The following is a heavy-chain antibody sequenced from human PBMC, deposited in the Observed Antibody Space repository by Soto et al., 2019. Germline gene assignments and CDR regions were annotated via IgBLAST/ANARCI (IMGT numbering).Heavy chain of an antibody. CDR2: IYYSGST. J-gene: IGHJ4*02. CDR1: GGSISSGGYY. Sequence: QVQLQESGPGLVKPSQTLSLTCTVSGGSISSGGYYWSWIRQHPGKGLEWIGYIYYSGSTYYNPSLKSRVTVSVDTSKNQCSLKRSSVTAADTAVYYCARNGGTYYDILTGYHWGQGTLVTVSS. V-gene: IGHV4-31*03. CDR3: ARNGGTYYDILTGYH. D-gene: IGHD3-9*01.